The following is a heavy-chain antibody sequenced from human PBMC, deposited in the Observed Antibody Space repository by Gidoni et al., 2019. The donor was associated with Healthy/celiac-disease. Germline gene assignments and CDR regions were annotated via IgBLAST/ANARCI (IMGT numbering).Heavy chain of an antibody. CDR2: IKSKTDGGTT. J-gene: IGHJ4*02. D-gene: IGHD2-21*02. CDR3: TTFYCGGDCYSN. CDR1: GFPFISCW. V-gene: IGHV3-15*01. Sequence: EVQLVVSGGGLVKPGGSLSLYCAASGFPFISCWMSWARQAPGKGLEWVGRIKSKTDGGTTDYASPVKGIFTISRDDSKNTLYLQINSRKTEDTAVYYCTTFYCGGDCYSNWGQGTLVTVSS.